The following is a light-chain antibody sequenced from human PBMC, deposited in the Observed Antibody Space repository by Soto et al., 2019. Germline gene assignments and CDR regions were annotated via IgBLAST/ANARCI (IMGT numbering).Light chain of an antibody. CDR3: HQFGSSPPAFT. Sequence: ESMLTQSPGTLSLSPGERATLSCRASQSVSTRYLAWYQQKPGQAPRLLIYGASIRATGIPDRFSGSGSGTDFTLTNSRLEPEDFAVYYCHQFGSSPPAFTFGQGTKLEI. V-gene: IGKV3-20*01. CDR2: GAS. CDR1: QSVSTRY. J-gene: IGKJ2*01.